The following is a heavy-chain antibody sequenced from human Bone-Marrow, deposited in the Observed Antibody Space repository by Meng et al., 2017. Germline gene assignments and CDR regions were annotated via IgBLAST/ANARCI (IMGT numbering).Heavy chain of an antibody. CDR3: AKDRYSNHHSWFDP. CDR1: GFTFDDYA. Sequence: SLILSCAASGFTFDDYAMHWVRQAPGKGLEWVSGISWNSGSIGYADSVKGRFTISRDNAKNSLYLQMNSLRAEDTAVYYCAKDRYSNHHSWFDPWGQGTLVTVSS. J-gene: IGHJ5*02. D-gene: IGHD6-13*01. V-gene: IGHV3-9*01. CDR2: ISWNSGSI.